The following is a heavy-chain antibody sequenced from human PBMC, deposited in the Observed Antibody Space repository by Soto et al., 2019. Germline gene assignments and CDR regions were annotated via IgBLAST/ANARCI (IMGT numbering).Heavy chain of an antibody. J-gene: IGHJ6*02. CDR1: GYTFTSYD. D-gene: IGHD3-9*01. Sequence: ASVKVSCKASGYTFTSYDINWVRQATGQGLEWMGWMNPNSGNTGYAQKFQGRVTMTRNTSTSTAYMELSSLRSEDTAVYYCARGGLRYFDWCENYYGMDVWGQGTTVTVSS. CDR3: ARGGLRYFDWCENYYGMDV. CDR2: MNPNSGNT. V-gene: IGHV1-8*01.